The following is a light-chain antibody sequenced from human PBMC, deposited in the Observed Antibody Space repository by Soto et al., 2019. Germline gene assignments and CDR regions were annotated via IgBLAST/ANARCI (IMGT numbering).Light chain of an antibody. Sequence: DIQMTQSPSSLSESVGDRVTITCRASQSISSYLNWYQQKPGKAPKLLIYAESSLQSGVPSRFSGSVSGTDFTLTIISLQPEDFATYYCQQSYGTPPETTFGQGTKVEIK. CDR3: QQSYGTPPETT. J-gene: IGKJ1*01. V-gene: IGKV1-39*01. CDR2: AES. CDR1: QSISSY.